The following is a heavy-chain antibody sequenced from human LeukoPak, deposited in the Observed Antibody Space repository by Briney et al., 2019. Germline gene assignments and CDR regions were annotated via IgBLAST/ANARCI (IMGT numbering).Heavy chain of an antibody. CDR3: ARNEIPPAYSYYMDV. CDR1: GFTFSSYG. CDR2: ISGGGGST. Sequence: GGSLRLSCAASGFTFSSYGMSWVRQAPGKGLEWVSAISGGGGSTYYADSVKGRFTISRDNSKNTLYLQMNSLRAEDTAVYFCARNEIPPAYSYYMDVWGKGTTVTVSS. V-gene: IGHV3-23*01. D-gene: IGHD2-2*01. J-gene: IGHJ6*03.